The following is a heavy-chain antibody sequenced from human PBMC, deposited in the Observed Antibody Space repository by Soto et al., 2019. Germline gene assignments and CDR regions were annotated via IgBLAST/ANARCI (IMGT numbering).Heavy chain of an antibody. D-gene: IGHD3-3*01. J-gene: IGHJ3*02. Sequence: SETLSLTCAVYGGSFSGYYWSWIRQPPGKGLEWIGEINHSGSTNYNPSLKSRVTISVDTSKNQFSLKLSSVTAADTAVYYCARARGYDFWSGRHAFDIWGQGTMVTVS. CDR1: GGSFSGYY. V-gene: IGHV4-34*01. CDR3: ARARGYDFWSGRHAFDI. CDR2: INHSGST.